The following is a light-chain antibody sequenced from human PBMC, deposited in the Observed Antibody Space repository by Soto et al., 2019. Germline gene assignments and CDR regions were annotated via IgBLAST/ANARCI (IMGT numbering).Light chain of an antibody. CDR2: EVS. V-gene: IGLV2-8*01. CDR3: SSHAGSINVA. J-gene: IGLJ2*01. CDR1: SSDVGAYNY. Sequence: QSALTQPPSASGSPGQSVTISCTGTSSDVGAYNYVSWYQQHPGKAPKLMIYEVSKRPSGVPDRFSGSKSGNTASLTVSGLQAEDEADYYCSSHAGSINVAFGGGTKLTV.